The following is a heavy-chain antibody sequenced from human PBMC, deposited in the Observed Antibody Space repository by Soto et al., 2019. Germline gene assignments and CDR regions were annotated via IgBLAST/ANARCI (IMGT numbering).Heavy chain of an antibody. J-gene: IGHJ4*02. D-gene: IGHD3-16*01. CDR1: GNRFSSSW. Sequence: PXDSLKVSCQCTGNRFSSSWSGWVRQKPGKGLEWLGNVYPSDSDVRYSPAFEGQVTISADNSINTAYLQLLNLKASDTAIYYCKKGATSPFDSCGQRTRVTVSS. CDR2: VYPSDSDV. CDR3: KKGATSPFDS. V-gene: IGHV5-51*01.